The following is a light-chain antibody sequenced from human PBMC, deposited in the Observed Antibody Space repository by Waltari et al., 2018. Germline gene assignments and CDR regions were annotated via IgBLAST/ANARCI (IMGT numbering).Light chain of an antibody. CDR2: GNS. CDR1: SSNIGAGYD. CDR3: QSYDSSLSGSV. V-gene: IGLV1-40*01. J-gene: IGLJ2*01. Sequence: QSGLTQPPSVSGAPGQRVTISCTGSSSNIGAGYDVHWYQLLPGTAPKVLIYGNSIRPSGVPDRFSGSKSGTSASLAITGLQAEDEADYYCQSYDSSLSGSVFGGGTKLTVL.